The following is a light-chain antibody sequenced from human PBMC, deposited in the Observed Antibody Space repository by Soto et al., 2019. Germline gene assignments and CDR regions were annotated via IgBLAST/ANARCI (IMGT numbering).Light chain of an antibody. CDR3: QQYNSLWT. V-gene: IGKV1-5*03. CDR1: QSIYSW. J-gene: IGKJ1*01. Sequence: DFQLTQSPSTRFASVGDRVTITFRASQSIYSWLAWYQQKPGKAPKLLIYKASSLEGGVPSRFSGSGSGTEFTLTISRLQPDDFATYYCQQYNSLWTFGQGTKVDI. CDR2: KAS.